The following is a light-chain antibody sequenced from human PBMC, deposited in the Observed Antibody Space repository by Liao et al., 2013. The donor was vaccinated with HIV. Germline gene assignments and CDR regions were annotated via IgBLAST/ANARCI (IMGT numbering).Light chain of an antibody. V-gene: IGLV3-25*02. J-gene: IGLJ1*01. CDR3: QVWDSSSDHPGV. Sequence: SYELTQPPSVSVSPGQTARITCSGDALPKQYAYWYQQKPGQAPVLVIYKDSERPSGIPERFSGSSSGNTATLTISRVEAGDEADYYCQVWDSSSDHPGVFGTGTKVTVL. CDR1: ALPKQY. CDR2: KDS.